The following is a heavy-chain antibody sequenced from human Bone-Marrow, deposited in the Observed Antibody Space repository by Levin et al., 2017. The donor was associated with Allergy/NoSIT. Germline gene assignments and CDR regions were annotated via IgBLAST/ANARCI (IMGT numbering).Heavy chain of an antibody. J-gene: IGHJ4*02. CDR1: GYIFATYW. V-gene: IGHV5-51*01. Sequence: GESLKISCEGSGYIFATYWIGWVRQLPGKGLEWMGIVYPRDSDTKYNPSFQGQVTVSADKSISTAYLQWSSLKASDTAIYYCVRRGVATITDHFDHWGQGTLVFVSS. D-gene: IGHD5-12*01. CDR2: VYPRDSDT. CDR3: VRRGVATITDHFDH.